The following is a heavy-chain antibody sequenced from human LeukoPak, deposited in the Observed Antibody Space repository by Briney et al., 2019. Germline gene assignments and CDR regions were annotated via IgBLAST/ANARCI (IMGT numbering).Heavy chain of an antibody. CDR1: GLSVSDNY. Sequence: PGGPLRLSCAASGLSVSDNYMTWVRQAPGKGLDWVSIIYPNGRTYYADSVKGRFTISRDNSKNTLNLQMNSLRVDDTAVYYCARAWTGDYWGQGTLVTVSS. J-gene: IGHJ4*02. CDR3: ARAWTGDY. V-gene: IGHV3-53*01. CDR2: IYPNGRT. D-gene: IGHD3/OR15-3a*01.